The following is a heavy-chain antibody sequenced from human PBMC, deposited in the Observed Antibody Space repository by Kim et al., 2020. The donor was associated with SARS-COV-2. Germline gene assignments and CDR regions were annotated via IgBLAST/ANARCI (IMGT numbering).Heavy chain of an antibody. CDR2: ISYDGSNK. V-gene: IGHV3-30*18. D-gene: IGHD3-22*01. Sequence: GGSLRLSCAASGFTFSSYGMHWVRQAPGKGLEWVAVISYDGSNKYYADSVKGRFTISRDNSKNTLYLQMNSLRAEDTAVYYCAKDTNYYDSSGYYYYGMTSGAKGPRSPSP. J-gene: IGHJ6*02. CDR1: GFTFSSYG. CDR3: AKDTNYYDSSGYYYYGMTS.